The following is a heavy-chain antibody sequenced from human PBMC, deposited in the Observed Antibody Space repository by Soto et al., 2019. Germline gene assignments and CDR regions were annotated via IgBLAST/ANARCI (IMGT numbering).Heavy chain of an antibody. J-gene: IGHJ6*02. Sequence: QVQLVQSGAEVKKPGSSVKVSCKASGGTFSSYAISWVRQAPGQGLEWMGGIIPIFGTANYAQKFQGRVTITADXXTSTAYMXLSSLRSXXXAVXYCARGTGSSRQXXGYYYGMDVWGQGTTVTVSS. V-gene: IGHV1-69*12. D-gene: IGHD6-13*01. CDR1: GGTFSSYA. CDR3: ARGTGSSRQXXGYYYGMDV. CDR2: IIPIFGTA.